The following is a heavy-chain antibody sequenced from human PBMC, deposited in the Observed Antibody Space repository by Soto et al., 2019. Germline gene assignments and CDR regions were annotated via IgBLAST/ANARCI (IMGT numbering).Heavy chain of an antibody. Sequence: GGSLRLSCAASGFTFSDYYMSWIRQAPGKGLEWVSYISSSGSTIYYADSVKGGFTTPRHNAKNSLYLQMNSLRAEDTAVYYCARGRGVNYHGMDVWGQGTTVTVSS. CDR2: ISSSGSTI. CDR3: ARGRGVNYHGMDV. CDR1: GFTFSDYY. D-gene: IGHD3-10*01. V-gene: IGHV3-11*01. J-gene: IGHJ6*02.